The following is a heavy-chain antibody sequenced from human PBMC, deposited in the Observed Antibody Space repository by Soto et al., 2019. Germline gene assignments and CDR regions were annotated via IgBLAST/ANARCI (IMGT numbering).Heavy chain of an antibody. D-gene: IGHD3-10*01. CDR2: NYTSGGT. CDR1: GGCIRSYY. Sequence: SETMSFTCTVGGGCIRSYYCSLILQPARRGLGWIVRNYTSGGTNYNPSLQSRVTISADTSKNQFSLQLSTLNAADTAMYYCERYLITMVRAYYYYGMGVWGQRTTGTAAS. V-gene: IGHV4-59*10. J-gene: IGHJ6*01. CDR3: ERYLITMVRAYYYYGMGV.